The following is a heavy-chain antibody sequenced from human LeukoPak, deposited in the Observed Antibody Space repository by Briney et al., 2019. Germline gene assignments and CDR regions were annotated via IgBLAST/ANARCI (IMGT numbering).Heavy chain of an antibody. CDR1: GYTFTSYG. Sequence: ASVNVSCKATGYTFTSYGISWVRQAPGQGPEWMGWISSNSDNTNYAQKFQGRVTMTTDTSTSTAYMELRSLRSDGTALYFCARDWGSIKVIADYWGQGTLVTVSS. J-gene: IGHJ4*02. CDR2: ISSNSDNT. V-gene: IGHV1-18*01. D-gene: IGHD7-27*01. CDR3: ARDWGSIKVIADY.